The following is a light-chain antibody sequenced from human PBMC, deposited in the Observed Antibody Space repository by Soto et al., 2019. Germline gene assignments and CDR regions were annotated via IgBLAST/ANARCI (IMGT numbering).Light chain of an antibody. Sequence: DIVLTQSPATLSLSPGEGATLSCRASQSVTSSLAWFQQKPGQAPRLLIYDVSARATGIPARFSGSGSGTDFTLTISRLDPEDFAVYYCQQYGSSPSFGQGTKVDIK. CDR3: QQYGSSPS. V-gene: IGKV3-11*01. CDR2: DVS. J-gene: IGKJ1*01. CDR1: QSVTSS.